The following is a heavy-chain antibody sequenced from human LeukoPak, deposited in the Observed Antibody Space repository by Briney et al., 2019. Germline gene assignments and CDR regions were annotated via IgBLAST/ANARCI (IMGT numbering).Heavy chain of an antibody. CDR1: GYTFTGYY. CDR2: INPNSGGT. D-gene: IGHD3-22*01. CDR3: ARDDSSGFLIDY. Sequence: ASVKVSCKASGYTFTGYYMHWVRQAPGQGLEWMGWINPNSGGTNYAQKFQGRVTMTRGTSISTAYMELSRLRSDDTAVYYCARDDSSGFLIDYWGQGTLVTVSS. V-gene: IGHV1-2*02. J-gene: IGHJ4*02.